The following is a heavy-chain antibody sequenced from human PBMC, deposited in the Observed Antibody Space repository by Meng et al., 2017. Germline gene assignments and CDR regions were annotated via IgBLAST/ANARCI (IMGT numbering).Heavy chain of an antibody. CDR1: GFTFSSYS. D-gene: IGHD3-22*01. V-gene: IGHV3-21*04. J-gene: IGHJ4*02. CDR3: AKDAGAITMIVVFDY. CDR2: ISSSSSYI. Sequence: GESLKISCAASGFTFSSYSMNWVRQAPGKGLEWVSSISSSSSYIYYADSVKGRFTISRDNSKNTLYLQMNSLRAEDTAVYYCAKDAGAITMIVVFDYWGQGTLVTVSS.